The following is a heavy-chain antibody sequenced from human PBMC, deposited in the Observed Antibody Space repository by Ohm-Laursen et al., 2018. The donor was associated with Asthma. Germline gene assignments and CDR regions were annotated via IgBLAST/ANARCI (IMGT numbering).Heavy chain of an antibody. Sequence: SLRLSCAASGFTFSTYPMNWVRQAPGKGLEWVAVISYDGSNKYYADSVKGRFTISRDNSKNTLYLQMNSLRAEDTAVYYCARDPHGRYYYYYGMDVWGQGTTVTVSS. CDR1: GFTFSTYP. V-gene: IGHV3-30*03. CDR3: ARDPHGRYYYYYGMDV. CDR2: ISYDGSNK. D-gene: IGHD1-26*01. J-gene: IGHJ6*02.